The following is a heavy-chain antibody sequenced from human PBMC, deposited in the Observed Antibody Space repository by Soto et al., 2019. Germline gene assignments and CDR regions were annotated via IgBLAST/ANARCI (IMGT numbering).Heavy chain of an antibody. V-gene: IGHV4-30-2*01. CDR2: IYHSGST. D-gene: IGHD1-1*01. CDR3: ATRLWNGPC. J-gene: IGHJ4*02. Sequence: SETLSLTCAVSGGSISSGGYSWSWIRQPPGKGLEWIGYIYHSGSTYYDPSLKSRVTISVDRSKNEFYLSLTSVIAADTAVYYCATRLWNGPCWGQGTLVTVSS. CDR1: GGSISSGGYS.